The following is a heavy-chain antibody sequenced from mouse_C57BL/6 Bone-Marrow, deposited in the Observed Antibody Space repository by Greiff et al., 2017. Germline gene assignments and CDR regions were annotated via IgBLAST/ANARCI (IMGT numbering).Heavy chain of an antibody. Sequence: DVKLVESGGDLVKPGGSLKLSCAASGFTFSSYGMSWVRQTPDKRLEWVATISSGGSYTYYPDSVKGRFPISRDNAKNTLYLQMSSLKSEDTAMYYCASHDGYYVGFAYWGQGTLVTVSA. CDR3: ASHDGYYVGFAY. CDR2: ISSGGSYT. CDR1: GFTFSSYG. J-gene: IGHJ3*01. D-gene: IGHD2-3*01. V-gene: IGHV5-6*02.